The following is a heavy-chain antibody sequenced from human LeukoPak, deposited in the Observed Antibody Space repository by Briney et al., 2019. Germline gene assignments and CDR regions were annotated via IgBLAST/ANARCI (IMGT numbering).Heavy chain of an antibody. V-gene: IGHV4-59*08. CDR1: GGSISSYY. Sequence: KASETLSLTCTVSGGSISSYYWSWIRQPPGKGLEWIGYIYYSGSTNYNPSLKSRVTISVDTSKNQFSLKLSSVTAADTAVYYCARREASVLGSGSYYGGGGWFDPWGQGTLVTVSS. CDR3: ARREASVLGSGSYYGGGGWFDP. CDR2: IYYSGST. D-gene: IGHD3-10*01. J-gene: IGHJ5*02.